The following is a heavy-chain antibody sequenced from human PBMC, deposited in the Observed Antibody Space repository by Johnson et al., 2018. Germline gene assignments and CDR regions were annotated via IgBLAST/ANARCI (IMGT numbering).Heavy chain of an antibody. J-gene: IGHJ3*01. V-gene: IGHV5-51*01. CDR3: ARLDDDYYDSGRPCNSFEL. Sequence: VQLVQSGAEVIQPGESLKISCKGSGYSFTNYWIGWVCQMPGKGLEWMGIIPPPDSDTRYSPSFQGQVTMSVENSISTAYLQWSSLKASDTAIYYCARLDDDYYDSGRPCNSFELWGQGTLVTVSS. CDR1: GYSFTNYW. D-gene: IGHD3-22*01. CDR2: IPPPDSDT.